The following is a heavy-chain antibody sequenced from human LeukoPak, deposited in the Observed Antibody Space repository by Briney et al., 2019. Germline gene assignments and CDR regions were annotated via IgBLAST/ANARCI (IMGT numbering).Heavy chain of an antibody. J-gene: IGHJ4*02. D-gene: IGHD6-13*01. CDR1: GFTFSSYA. Sequence: GGSLRLSCAASGFTFSSYAMHWVRQAPGKGLEWVAVISYDGSNKYYADSVKGRFTISRDNSKNTLYLQMNSLRAEDTAVYYCARRSSIADSAGLDYWGQGTLVTVSS. V-gene: IGHV3-30*04. CDR2: ISYDGSNK. CDR3: ARRSSIADSAGLDY.